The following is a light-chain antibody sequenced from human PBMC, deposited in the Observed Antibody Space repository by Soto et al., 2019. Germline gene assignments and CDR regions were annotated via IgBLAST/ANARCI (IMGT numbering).Light chain of an antibody. V-gene: IGLV2-23*01. Sequence: QSALTQPASVSGSPGQSITISCTGTSSDVGSYDLVSWYQQHPGKAPKLMIYEGSKRPSGVSNRFSGSKSGNTASLTISGLQAEDEGDYYCCSYAGSSTLLYVFGTGTKLTVL. CDR3: CSYAGSSTLLYV. J-gene: IGLJ1*01. CDR1: SSDVGSYDL. CDR2: EGS.